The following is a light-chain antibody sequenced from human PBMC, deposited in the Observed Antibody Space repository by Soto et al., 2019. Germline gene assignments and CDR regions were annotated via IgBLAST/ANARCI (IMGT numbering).Light chain of an antibody. J-gene: IGKJ4*01. Sequence: EIVLTQSPGTLSLSPGERVTLSCRASQSFSGNYLTWYQHKPGQAPRLLIDGSYHRATGIPDRFSGSGSGTDFSLTITRLEPEDFAVYYCQQYGISLTFGGGTKVDI. CDR1: QSFSGNY. CDR2: GSY. V-gene: IGKV3-20*01. CDR3: QQYGISLT.